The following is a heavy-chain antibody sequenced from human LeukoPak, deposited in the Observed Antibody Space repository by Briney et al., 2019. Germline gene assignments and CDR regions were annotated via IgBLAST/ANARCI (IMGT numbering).Heavy chain of an antibody. D-gene: IGHD2-8*01. Sequence: PSETLSLTCTVSGGSISTYYWSWIRQPPGKGLEWIGYIDYSGSTNYNPSLKSRVTLSVDTSKNQFSLKVNSVTAADTAVYYCARVGQGCFDLWGRGTLVTASS. J-gene: IGHJ2*01. CDR1: GGSISTYY. CDR2: IDYSGST. V-gene: IGHV4-59*01. CDR3: ARVGQGCFDL.